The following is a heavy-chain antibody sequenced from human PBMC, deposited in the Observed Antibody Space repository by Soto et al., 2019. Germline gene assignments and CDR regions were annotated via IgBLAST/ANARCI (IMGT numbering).Heavy chain of an antibody. V-gene: IGHV3-30*18. CDR1: GITFSNYG. D-gene: IGHD1-1*01. J-gene: IGHJ5*02. Sequence: QVQLVESGGGVVQPGRSLRLSCAASGITFSNYGMHWVRQAPGKGLEWVAIIAYDGSNTDYSDSVKGRFTISRDNSKKTLYMQMDRLLAEDTAVYYCAKGDTTGTTWGQGTLVTVSS. CDR2: IAYDGSNT. CDR3: AKGDTTGTT.